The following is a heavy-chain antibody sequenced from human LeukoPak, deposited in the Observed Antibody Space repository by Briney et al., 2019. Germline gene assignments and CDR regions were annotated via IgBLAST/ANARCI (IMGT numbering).Heavy chain of an antibody. Sequence: SETLSLTCAVYGGPFSGYYWSWIRQPPGKGLEWIGEINHSGSTNYNPSLKSRVTISVDTSKNQFSLKLSSVTAADTAVYYCARETRSSWSSNFDYWGQGTLVTVSS. CDR2: INHSGST. J-gene: IGHJ4*02. D-gene: IGHD6-13*01. CDR3: ARETRSSWSSNFDY. CDR1: GGPFSGYY. V-gene: IGHV4-34*01.